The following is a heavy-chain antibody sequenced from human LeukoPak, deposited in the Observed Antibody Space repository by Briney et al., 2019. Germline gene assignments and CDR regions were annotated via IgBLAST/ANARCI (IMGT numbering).Heavy chain of an antibody. CDR3: ARGAGELEY. V-gene: IGHV3-48*04. CDR1: GFTVSSNY. D-gene: IGHD1-26*01. CDR2: ISSSSSTI. Sequence: GGSLRLSCAASGFTVSSNYMSWVRQAPGKGLEWVSYISSSSSTIYYADSVKGRFTISRDNAKNSLYLQMNSLRVEDTAVYYCARGAGELEYWGQGTLVTVSS. J-gene: IGHJ4*02.